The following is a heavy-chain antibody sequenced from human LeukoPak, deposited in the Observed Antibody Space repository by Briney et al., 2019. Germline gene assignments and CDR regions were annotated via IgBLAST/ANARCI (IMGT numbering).Heavy chain of an antibody. Sequence: ASVKVSCKASGYTFTSNYIHWVRQAPGQGLEWMGMIYPRDGSTSYAQKFQGRVTVTRDTSTSTVHMELSGLRSEDTAVYYCARAPRNSSTMLDYWGQGTLVTVSS. CDR1: GYTFTSNY. J-gene: IGHJ4*02. V-gene: IGHV1-46*01. CDR2: IYPRDGST. CDR3: ARAPRNSSTMLDY. D-gene: IGHD1-14*01.